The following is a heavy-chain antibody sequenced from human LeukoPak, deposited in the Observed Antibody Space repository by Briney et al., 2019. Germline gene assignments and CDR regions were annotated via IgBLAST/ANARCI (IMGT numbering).Heavy chain of an antibody. CDR2: IYSGGST. Sequence: GGSLRLSCAASGFTVSSNYMSWVRQAPGTGLEGVSVIYSGGSTYYADSVKGRFTISRDNSKNTLYLQMNSLRAEDTAVYYCARDPQYSSSWNFDYWGQGTLVTVSS. J-gene: IGHJ4*02. V-gene: IGHV3-66*02. D-gene: IGHD6-13*01. CDR1: GFTVSSNY. CDR3: ARDPQYSSSWNFDY.